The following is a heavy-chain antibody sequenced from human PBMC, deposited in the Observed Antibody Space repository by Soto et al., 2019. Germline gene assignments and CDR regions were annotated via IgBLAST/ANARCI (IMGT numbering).Heavy chain of an antibody. Sequence: QVQLVQSGAEVKKPGSSVKVSCKASGGTFSSYAISWVRQAPGQGLEWMGGIIPIFGTVNYAQKFQGRVTITADESTSTAYRELSSLRSEDTAVYYCASSGYLGYSSGWYYYWGQGTLVTVSS. CDR3: ASSGYLGYSSGWYYY. V-gene: IGHV1-69*01. CDR1: GGTFSSYA. J-gene: IGHJ4*02. D-gene: IGHD6-19*01. CDR2: IIPIFGTV.